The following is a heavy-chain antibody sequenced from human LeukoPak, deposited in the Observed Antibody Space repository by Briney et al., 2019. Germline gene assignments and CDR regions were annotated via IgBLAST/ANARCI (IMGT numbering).Heavy chain of an antibody. J-gene: IGHJ4*02. CDR3: ARGPPYMTAWSRVDY. V-gene: IGHV4-38-2*01. CDR2: VHHSGST. Sequence: SETLSLTCAVSGYSISSGYYWGWIRQPPGKGLEWIGIVHHSGSTYYNPSLKSRVTISADTSKNQFSLNLSSVTAADTAVYYCARGPPYMTAWSRVDYWGQGTLVTVSS. D-gene: IGHD1-1*01. CDR1: GYSISSGYY.